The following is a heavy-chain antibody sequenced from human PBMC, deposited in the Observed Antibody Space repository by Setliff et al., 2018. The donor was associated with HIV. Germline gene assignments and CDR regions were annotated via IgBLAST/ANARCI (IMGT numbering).Heavy chain of an antibody. CDR1: GFTVYSYY. V-gene: IGHV3-66*04. CDR2: IYSDGNT. Sequence: GGSLRLSCAASGFTVYSYYMSWVRQAPGKGLEWVSVIYSDGNTYYADSVKGRFTVSRDNAKNSLYLQMNSLRAEDTAVYYCARQATYYDILTGYYGYQYYYMDVWGKGTTVTVSS. J-gene: IGHJ6*03. CDR3: ARQATYYDILTGYYGYQYYYMDV. D-gene: IGHD3-9*01.